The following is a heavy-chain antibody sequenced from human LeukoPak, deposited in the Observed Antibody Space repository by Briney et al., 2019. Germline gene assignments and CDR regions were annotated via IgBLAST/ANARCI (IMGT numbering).Heavy chain of an antibody. CDR2: IYSGGST. V-gene: IGHV3-66*01. D-gene: IGHD6-6*01. CDR3: ARDWGSIAARRGPYGYYYXYGMDV. Sequence: PGGSLRLSCAASGFTVSSNYMSWVRQAPGKGLEWVSVIYSGGSTYYADSVKGRFTISRDNSKNTLYLQMNSLRAEDTAVYYCARDWGSIAARRGPYGYYYXYGMDVWGQGTTVTVSS. J-gene: IGHJ6*02. CDR1: GFTVSSNY.